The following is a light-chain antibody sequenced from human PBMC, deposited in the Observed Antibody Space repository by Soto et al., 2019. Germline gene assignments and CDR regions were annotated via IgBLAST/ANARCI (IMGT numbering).Light chain of an antibody. CDR3: QQRSNWPPYT. CDR2: DAS. Sequence: EIVLTQSPATLSLSPGERATLSCRASQSVSSYLAWYQQKPGQAPRLLIYDASNRATGSPARFSGSGSGTDFTLTISSLEPEDFAVYSCQQRSNWPPYTFGQGTKLEIK. V-gene: IGKV3-11*01. J-gene: IGKJ2*01. CDR1: QSVSSY.